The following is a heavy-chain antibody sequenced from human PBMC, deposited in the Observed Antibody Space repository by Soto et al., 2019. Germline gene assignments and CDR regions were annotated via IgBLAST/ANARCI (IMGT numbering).Heavy chain of an antibody. J-gene: IGHJ6*03. CDR3: ATSAQTIGSGYYTNYYYYMDV. V-gene: IGHV1-46*03. CDR2: INPSGGST. D-gene: IGHD3-3*01. Sequence: GASVKVSCKASGYTFTSYYMHWVRQAPGQGLEWMGIINPSGGSTSYAQKFQGRVTMTRDTSTSTVYMELSSLRSEDTAVYYCATSAQTIGSGYYTNYYYYMDVWGKGTKVTVSS. CDR1: GYTFTSYY.